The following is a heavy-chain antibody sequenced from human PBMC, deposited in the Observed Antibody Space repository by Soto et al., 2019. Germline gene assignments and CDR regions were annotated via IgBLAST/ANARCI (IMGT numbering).Heavy chain of an antibody. V-gene: IGHV1-18*01. J-gene: IGHJ6*02. CDR2: ISAYNGDI. D-gene: IGHD3-16*01. CDR3: ARMGDVPYYYYGMDV. Sequence: ASVKASCKASGDPITSYGVSWVRQAPEQAPEWLGWISAYNGDINYAEKLQGRVSMTTDTSTSTAYMELRSLRSDDTAVYYCARMGDVPYYYYGMDVWGQGTTVTVSS. CDR1: GDPITSYG.